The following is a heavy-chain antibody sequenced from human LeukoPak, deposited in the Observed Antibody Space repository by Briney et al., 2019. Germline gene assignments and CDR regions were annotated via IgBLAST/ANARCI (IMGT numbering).Heavy chain of an antibody. Sequence: SETLSLTCTVSGGSISSGSYYWSWIRQPPGKGLECIGYIHYTGSTNYNPSLKSRVTISVDTSKNQFSLKLSSVTAADTAVYYCARGGYYGSGNDFRFDPWGQGTLVTVSS. CDR3: ARGGYYGSGNDFRFDP. D-gene: IGHD3-10*01. V-gene: IGHV4-61*01. J-gene: IGHJ5*02. CDR1: GGSISSGSYY. CDR2: IHYTGST.